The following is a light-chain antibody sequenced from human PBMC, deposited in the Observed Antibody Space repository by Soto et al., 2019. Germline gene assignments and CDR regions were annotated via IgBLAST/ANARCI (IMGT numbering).Light chain of an antibody. V-gene: IGKV1-33*01. J-gene: IGKJ4*02. Sequence: DIQMTQSPSSLSASVGDRITITCQASQDTSDYLNWYQQKPGQAPNLLIYDASSLETGVPSRFSGSGSGTHVTFTISSLQPEDIGTYYCQQFENLPLTFGGGTKVEI. CDR2: DAS. CDR1: QDTSDY. CDR3: QQFENLPLT.